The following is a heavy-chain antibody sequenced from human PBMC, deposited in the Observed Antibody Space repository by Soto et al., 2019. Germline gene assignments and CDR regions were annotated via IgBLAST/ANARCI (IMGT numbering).Heavy chain of an antibody. CDR2: ISYDGSNK. CDR3: AALRFLEWLFRIGYYGMDV. D-gene: IGHD3-3*01. J-gene: IGHJ6*02. V-gene: IGHV3-30-3*01. CDR1: GFTFSSYA. Sequence: GGSLRLSCAASGFTFSSYAMHWVRQAPGKGLEWVAVISYDGSNKYYADSVKGRFTISRDNSKNTLYLQMNSLRAEDTAVYYCAALRFLEWLFRIGYYGMDVWGQGTTVTVSS.